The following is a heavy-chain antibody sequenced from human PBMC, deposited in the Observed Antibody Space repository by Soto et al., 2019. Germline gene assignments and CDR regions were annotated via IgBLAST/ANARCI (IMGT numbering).Heavy chain of an antibody. CDR1: GGSISSYY. V-gene: IGHV4-59*08. CDR3: ARRYGSCFDY. CDR2: IYYSGST. D-gene: IGHD5-18*01. Sequence: QVQLQESGPGLVKPSETLSLTCTVSGGSISSYYWSWIRQPPGKGLEWIGYIYYSGSTNYNPSLRGRVTISVDTSKTQSSLKLSSVTAADTAVYYCARRYGSCFDYWGQGTVVTVSS. J-gene: IGHJ4*02.